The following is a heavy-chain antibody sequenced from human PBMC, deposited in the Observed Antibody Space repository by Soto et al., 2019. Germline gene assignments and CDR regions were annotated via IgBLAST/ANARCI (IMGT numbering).Heavy chain of an antibody. CDR1: GGSISSGDYY. D-gene: IGHD3-3*01. Sequence: PSETLSLTCTVSGGSISSGDYYWSWIRQPPGKGLEWIGYIYYSGSTYYNPSLKSRVTISVDTSKNQFSLKLSSVTAADTAVYYCARATYYDFWSDVREYFQHWGQGTLVTVSS. CDR3: ARATYYDFWSDVREYFQH. V-gene: IGHV4-30-4*01. CDR2: IYYSGST. J-gene: IGHJ1*01.